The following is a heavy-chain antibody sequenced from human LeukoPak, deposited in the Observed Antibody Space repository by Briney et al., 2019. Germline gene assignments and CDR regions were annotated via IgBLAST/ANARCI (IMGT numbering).Heavy chain of an antibody. J-gene: IGHJ4*02. CDR3: ARDVQVATIYPLDY. Sequence: GGSLRLSCAASGFTFSNYGMHWVRQAPGKGLEWVAVISYDGSNKYYADSVKGRFTISRDNSKNTLYLQMNSLRAEDTAVYYCARDVQVATIYPLDYWGQGTLVTVSS. D-gene: IGHD5-12*01. CDR1: GFTFSNYG. V-gene: IGHV3-30*03. CDR2: ISYDGSNK.